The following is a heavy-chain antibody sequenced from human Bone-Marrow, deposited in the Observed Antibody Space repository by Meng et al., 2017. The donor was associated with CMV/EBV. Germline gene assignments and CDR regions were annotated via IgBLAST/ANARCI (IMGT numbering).Heavy chain of an antibody. V-gene: IGHV3-30*03. J-gene: IGHJ4*02. Sequence: GKSLKISCAASGFSFGDSVMHWVRHAPGKGLEWVAAISHDGDDKFYADSVKGRFSISRDNDKNTLYLQLNRLRVDDTAVYYCKEVDDWGQGTLVTVSS. CDR1: GFSFGDSV. CDR2: ISHDGDDK. CDR3: KEVDD.